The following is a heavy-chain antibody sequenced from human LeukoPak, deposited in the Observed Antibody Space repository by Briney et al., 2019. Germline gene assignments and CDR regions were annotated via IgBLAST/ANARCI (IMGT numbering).Heavy chain of an antibody. Sequence: KPLETLSLTCAVYGGSFSGYYWSWIRQPPGKGLEWIGEINHSGSTNYNPSLKSRVTISVDTSKNQFSLKLSSVTAADTAVYYCARGRIHLYYYYGMDVWGQGTTVTVSS. D-gene: IGHD5-18*01. CDR1: GGSFSGYY. V-gene: IGHV4-34*01. CDR3: ARGRIHLYYYYGMDV. CDR2: INHSGST. J-gene: IGHJ6*02.